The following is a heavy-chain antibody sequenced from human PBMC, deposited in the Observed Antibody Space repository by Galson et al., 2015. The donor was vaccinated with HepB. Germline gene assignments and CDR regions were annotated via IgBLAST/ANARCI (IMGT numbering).Heavy chain of an antibody. CDR2: ISAYNGNT. Sequence: SVKVSCKASGYTFTSYGISWVRQAPGQGLEWMGWISAYNGNTNYAQRLQGRVTMTTDTSTSTAYMELRSLRSDDTAVYYCARVLLYCSGGSCSSYYGMDVWGQGTTVTVSS. J-gene: IGHJ6*02. CDR1: GYTFTSYG. D-gene: IGHD2-15*01. CDR3: ARVLLYCSGGSCSSYYGMDV. V-gene: IGHV1-18*04.